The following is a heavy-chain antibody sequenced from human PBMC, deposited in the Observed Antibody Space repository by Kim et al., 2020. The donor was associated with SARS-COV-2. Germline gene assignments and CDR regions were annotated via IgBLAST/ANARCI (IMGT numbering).Heavy chain of an antibody. D-gene: IGHD3-10*01. CDR3: SGSAAFDI. Sequence: GGTTDYAAPVKGRFTISRDDSKNTLYLQMNSLKTEDTAVYYCSGSAAFDIWGQGTMVTVSS. J-gene: IGHJ3*02. CDR2: GGTT. V-gene: IGHV3-15*01.